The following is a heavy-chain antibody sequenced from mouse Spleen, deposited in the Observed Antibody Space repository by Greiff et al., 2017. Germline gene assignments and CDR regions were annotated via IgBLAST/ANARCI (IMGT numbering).Heavy chain of an antibody. Sequence: VQLQQSGAELVKPGASVKLSCKASGYTFTSYWMHWVKQRPGQGLEWIGMIHPNSGSTNYNEKFKSKATLTVDKSSSTAYMQLSSLTSEDSAVYYCARRILSNSYFDDWGQGTTLTVSS. CDR1: GYTFTSYW. D-gene: IGHD4-1*01. J-gene: IGHJ2*01. CDR3: ARRILSNSYFDD. V-gene: IGHV1-64*01. CDR2: IHPNSGST.